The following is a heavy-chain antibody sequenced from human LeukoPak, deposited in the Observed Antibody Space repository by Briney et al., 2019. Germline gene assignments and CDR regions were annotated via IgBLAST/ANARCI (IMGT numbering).Heavy chain of an antibody. D-gene: IGHD4-17*01. CDR2: INPNSGGT. V-gene: IGHV1-2*02. CDR3: ARGGYGDYYFDY. Sequence: ASVKVSCKASGYTFTGYYMHWVRQAPGQGLEWMGWINPNSGGTNYAQKFQGRVTMTRDTSISTAYMELSSLRSEDTAVYYCARGGYGDYYFDYWGQGTLVTVSS. J-gene: IGHJ4*02. CDR1: GYTFTGYY.